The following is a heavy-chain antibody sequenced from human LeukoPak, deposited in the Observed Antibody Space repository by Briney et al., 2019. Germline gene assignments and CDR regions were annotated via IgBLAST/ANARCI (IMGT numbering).Heavy chain of an antibody. V-gene: IGHV3-53*01. D-gene: IGHD4/OR15-4a*01. CDR2: IYSDNT. J-gene: IGHJ4*02. CDR3: ARRAGAYSHPYDY. Sequence: PGGSLRLSCTVSGFTVSSNSMSWVRQAPGQGLERVSFIYSDNTHYSDSVKGRFTISRDNSKNTLYLQRNSLRAEDTAVYYCARRAGAYSHPYDYWGQGTLVTVSS. CDR1: GFTVSSNS.